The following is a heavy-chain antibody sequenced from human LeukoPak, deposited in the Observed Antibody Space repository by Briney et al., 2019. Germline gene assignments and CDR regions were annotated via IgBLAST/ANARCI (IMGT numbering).Heavy chain of an antibody. CDR1: GGSITTGSYY. CDR2: IHASGST. J-gene: IGHJ5*02. V-gene: IGHV4-61*02. D-gene: IGHD4-17*01. Sequence: SETLSLTCTVSGGSITTGSYYWSWIRQPAGKGLEWIGRIHASGSTNYNPSLNSRLTISVDTSKNQFSLKLTSVTAADTAVYYCARGGYGDYVLNWFDPWGQGTLVTVSS. CDR3: ARGGYGDYVLNWFDP.